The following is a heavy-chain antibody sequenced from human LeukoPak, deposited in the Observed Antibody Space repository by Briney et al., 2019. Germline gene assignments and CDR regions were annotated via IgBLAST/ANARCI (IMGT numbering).Heavy chain of an antibody. CDR3: ARPPGIAAAWFDP. J-gene: IGHJ5*02. V-gene: IGHV4-39*01. Sequence: SETLSLTCTVSGGSISSSSYNWAWIRRPPGKGLEWIGNVDNIGSTHYNPSLQSRVTPSADKSKDQLSLQLNSVTATDTAIYYCARPPGIAAAWFDPWGQGTLVTVSS. CDR2: VDNIGST. D-gene: IGHD6-13*01. CDR1: GGSISSSSYN.